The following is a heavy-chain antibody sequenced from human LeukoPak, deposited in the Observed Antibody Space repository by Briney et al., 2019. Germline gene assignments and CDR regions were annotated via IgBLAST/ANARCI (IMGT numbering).Heavy chain of an antibody. CDR1: GGSISIYY. CDR2: IYYSGST. Sequence: SETLSLTCTVSGGSISIYYWSWIRQPPGKGLEWIGYIYYSGSTNYNPSLKSRVTISVDTSKNQFSLKLSSVTAADTAVYYCARDTRGGENFDYWGQGTLVTVSS. D-gene: IGHD2-21*01. V-gene: IGHV4-59*01. CDR3: ARDTRGGENFDY. J-gene: IGHJ4*02.